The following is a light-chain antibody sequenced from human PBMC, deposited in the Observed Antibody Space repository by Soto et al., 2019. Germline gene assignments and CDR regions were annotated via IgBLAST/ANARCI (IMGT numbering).Light chain of an antibody. Sequence: QSVLTQPPSASGSPGQSVTISCTGASSDIGSYNFVSWYQQHPDKAPKLLIYGVTQRPSGVPDRFSGSKSGNTASLTVSGLLAEDEADYYCTSYAGSNFPVVFGGGTKLTVL. CDR3: TSYAGSNFPVV. V-gene: IGLV2-8*01. CDR1: SSDIGSYNF. J-gene: IGLJ2*01. CDR2: GVT.